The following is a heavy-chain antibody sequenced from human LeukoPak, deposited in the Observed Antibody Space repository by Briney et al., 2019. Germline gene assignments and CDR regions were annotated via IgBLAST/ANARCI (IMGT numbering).Heavy chain of an antibody. D-gene: IGHD1-1*01. J-gene: IGHJ4*02. CDR2: IRYDGSNK. Sequence: GSLRLSCAASGFTFSSYGMHWVRQAPGKGLEWVAFIRYDGSNKYYADSVKGRFTISRNNSKNTLYLQMNSLRAEDTAVYYCAKPGAGERVDYFDYWGQGTLVTVSS. V-gene: IGHV3-30*02. CDR1: GFTFSSYG. CDR3: AKPGAGERVDYFDY.